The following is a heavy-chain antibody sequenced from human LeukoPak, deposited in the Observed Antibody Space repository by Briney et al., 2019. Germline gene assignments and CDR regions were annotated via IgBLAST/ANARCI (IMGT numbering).Heavy chain of an antibody. Sequence: SGTLSLTCAVSGGSISSSNWWSWVRQPPGKGLEWIGEIYHSGSTYYNPSLKSRVTMSVDRSKNQFSLKLSSVTAADTAVYYCARGLDRYDSSGYRRYYFDYWGQGTLVTVSS. CDR1: GGSISSSNW. CDR3: ARGLDRYDSSGYRRYYFDY. V-gene: IGHV4-4*02. CDR2: IYHSGST. D-gene: IGHD3-22*01. J-gene: IGHJ4*02.